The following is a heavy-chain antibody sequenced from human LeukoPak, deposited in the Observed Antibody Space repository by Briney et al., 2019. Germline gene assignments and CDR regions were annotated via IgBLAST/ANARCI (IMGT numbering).Heavy chain of an antibody. Sequence: SETLSLTCTVSGGSISSYYWSWIRQPAGKGLEWIGRIYTSGSTNYNPSLKSRVTMSVDTSKNQFSLKLTSVTAADTAVYYCARGSSAYYPVLLTYWGQGALVTVSP. CDR1: GGSISSYY. V-gene: IGHV4-4*07. CDR3: ARGSSAYYPVLLTY. D-gene: IGHD3-22*01. J-gene: IGHJ4*02. CDR2: IYTSGST.